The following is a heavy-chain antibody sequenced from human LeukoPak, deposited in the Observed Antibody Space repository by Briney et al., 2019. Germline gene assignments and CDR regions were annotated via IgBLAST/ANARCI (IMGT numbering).Heavy chain of an antibody. CDR2: MYYSGGT. D-gene: IGHD1-26*01. V-gene: IGHV4-59*01. Sequence: PSETLSLTCAVSGGSISNSNWWSWIRPSPGKGLAWIGYMYYSGGTNYNPSLKSRVTISVDTSKNQFSLKLTSVTAADTAVCYCARVRRYSGRSDVFDIWGQGTMVTVSS. J-gene: IGHJ3*02. CDR3: ARVRRYSGRSDVFDI. CDR1: GGSISNSNW.